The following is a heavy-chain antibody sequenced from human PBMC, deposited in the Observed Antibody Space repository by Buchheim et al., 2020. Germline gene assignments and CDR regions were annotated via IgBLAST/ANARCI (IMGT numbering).Heavy chain of an antibody. CDR3: AVTNWFNP. V-gene: IGHV3-7*01. J-gene: IGHJ5*02. CDR2: IIHDGSEK. Sequence: EVQVVGSGGGLVQPGGSLRLSCAASGFTFSDYWMSWVRQAPGKGLEWVANIIHDGSEKYYVDSVKGRFTISRDNARTILYLQMNSLRVEDTAVYYCAVTNWFNPWGQGTL. CDR1: GFTFSDYW. D-gene: IGHD4-17*01.